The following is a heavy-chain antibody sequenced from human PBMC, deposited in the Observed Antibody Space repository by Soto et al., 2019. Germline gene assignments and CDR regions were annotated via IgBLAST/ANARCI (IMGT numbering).Heavy chain of an antibody. CDR1: GGSISSSSYY. CDR2: ISYSGNT. J-gene: IGHJ5*02. Sequence: PSETLSLTCSVSGGSISSSSYYWGWIRQPPGKGLEWIGSISYSGNTYYSPSLKSRVTISVDTSKNQLSLELSSVTATDTAVYFCARRGARIGAVGLSTGFDPWGQGTLVTVSS. D-gene: IGHD6-13*01. CDR3: ARRGARIGAVGLSTGFDP. V-gene: IGHV4-39*01.